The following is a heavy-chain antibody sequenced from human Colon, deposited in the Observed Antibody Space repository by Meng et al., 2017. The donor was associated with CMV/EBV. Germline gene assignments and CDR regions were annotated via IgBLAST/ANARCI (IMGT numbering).Heavy chain of an antibody. CDR1: GFAFSESG. V-gene: IGHV3-9*01. CDR3: AKDLSNYASLPMDF. Sequence: GGSLRLSCVASGFAFSESGMHWIRQSPGKGLEWVAGITRTSGSTGYADSVRGRFTISRDNAKNSLYLQMNSLRLEDTALYYCAKDLSNYASLPMDFWGQGTPVTVSS. J-gene: IGHJ4*02. D-gene: IGHD4-11*01. CDR2: ITRTSGST.